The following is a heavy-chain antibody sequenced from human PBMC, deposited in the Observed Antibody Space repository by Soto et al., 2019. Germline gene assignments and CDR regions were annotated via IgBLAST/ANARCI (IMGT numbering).Heavy chain of an antibody. D-gene: IGHD6-19*01. CDR3: AKRWYSSGWYVAYYGMDV. J-gene: IGHJ6*02. CDR2: ISGSGGST. Sequence: PGGSLRLSCTASEFPFISYAMGWVRQAPGKGLEWVSAISGSGGSTYYADSVKGRFTISRDNSKNTLYLQMNSLRAEDTAVYYCAKRWYSSGWYVAYYGMDVWGQGTTVTVSS. CDR1: EFPFISYA. V-gene: IGHV3-23*01.